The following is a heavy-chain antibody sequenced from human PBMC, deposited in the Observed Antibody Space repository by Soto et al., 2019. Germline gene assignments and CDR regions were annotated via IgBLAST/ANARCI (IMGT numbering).Heavy chain of an antibody. CDR2: IYWDDDK. CDR3: AHSLIGYYYDSSGSNWFDP. V-gene: IGHV2-5*02. Sequence: SGPTLVNPTQTLTLTCTFSGFSLSTSGVGVGWIRQPPGKALEWLALIYWDDDKRYSPSLKSRLTITKDTSKNQVVLTMTNMDPVDTATYYCAHSLIGYYYDSSGSNWFDPWGQEPWSPSPQ. D-gene: IGHD3-22*01. J-gene: IGHJ5*02. CDR1: GFSLSTSGVG.